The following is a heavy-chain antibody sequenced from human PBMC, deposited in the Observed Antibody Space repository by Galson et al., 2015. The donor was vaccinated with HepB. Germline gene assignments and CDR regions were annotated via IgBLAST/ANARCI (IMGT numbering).Heavy chain of an antibody. V-gene: IGHV7-4-1*02. CDR3: ARSPLRFLEWLPYYDYYYMDV. D-gene: IGHD3-3*01. J-gene: IGHJ6*03. CDR1: GYTFTDYV. CDR2: MNTNTGKP. Sequence: VKVSCKASGYTFTDYVVNWVRQAPGQGLEWMGWMNTNTGKPTYAPGFAGRFVLSLDTSVTTAYLQISSLETDDTAVYYCARSPLRFLEWLPYYDYYYMDVWGEGTTVTVSS.